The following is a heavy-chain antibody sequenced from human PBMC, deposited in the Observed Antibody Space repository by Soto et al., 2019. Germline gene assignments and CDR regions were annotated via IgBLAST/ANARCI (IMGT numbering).Heavy chain of an antibody. D-gene: IGHD6-13*01. CDR1: GFTFSTYW. CDR3: TRGPRVDSAGTGAH. Sequence: DVHLVESGGNMVQPGESLRLSCSVSGFTFSTYWMPWVRQVPGQSPFWVSRISGDGNITTYADSVRGRFTISRDNAKNTLYLQTNSLRVEDTASYYCTRGPRVDSAGTGAHWGPGTPVTVSS. CDR2: ISGDGNIT. J-gene: IGHJ4*02. V-gene: IGHV3-74*01.